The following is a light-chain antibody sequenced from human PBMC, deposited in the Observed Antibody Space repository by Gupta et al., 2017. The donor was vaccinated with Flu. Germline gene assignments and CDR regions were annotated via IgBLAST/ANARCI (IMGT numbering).Light chain of an antibody. V-gene: IGKV3-20*01. J-gene: IGKJ1*01. CDR3: QQYGSSPGT. CDR2: GAS. Sequence: IVLTQSPVTLSVSAGERATLSCRASQSVSSSYLAWYQQKPGQAPRLLIYGASSRATGIPEMFSGSWSGTDFTLTISRLEPEDFALYYWQQYGSSPGTFGQGTKVEIK. CDR1: QSVSSSY.